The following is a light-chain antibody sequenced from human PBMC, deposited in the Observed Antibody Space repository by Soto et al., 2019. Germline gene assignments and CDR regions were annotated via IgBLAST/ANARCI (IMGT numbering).Light chain of an antibody. CDR2: DNN. J-gene: IGLJ1*01. CDR1: RSNIGNNY. CDR3: GTWDSSLSAYV. V-gene: IGLV1-51*01. Sequence: QSVLTQPPSVSAAPGQKVTISCSGSRSNIGNNYVSWYQQFPGTAPKLLIYDNNKRPSGIPDRFSGSKSGTSATLGITGLQTGDEADYYCGTWDSSLSAYVFGTGTKLTVL.